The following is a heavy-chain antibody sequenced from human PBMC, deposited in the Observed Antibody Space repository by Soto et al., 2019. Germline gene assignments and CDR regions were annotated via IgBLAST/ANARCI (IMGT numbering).Heavy chain of an antibody. CDR1: GFTFSSYE. Sequence: PGGSLRLSCAASGFTFSSYEMNWVRQAPGKGLEWVSYISSSGSTIYYADSVKGRFTIYRDHAKNSLYLQMNSLRAENTAVYYCARESDSKGCGMDVSGQGTTVTVTS. CDR2: ISSSGSTI. CDR3: ARESDSKGCGMDV. J-gene: IGHJ6*02. D-gene: IGHD6-19*01. V-gene: IGHV3-48*03.